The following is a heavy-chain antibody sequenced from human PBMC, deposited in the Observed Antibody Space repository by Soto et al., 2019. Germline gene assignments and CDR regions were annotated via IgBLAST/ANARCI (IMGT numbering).Heavy chain of an antibody. CDR3: GSFDY. V-gene: IGHV2-70*11. J-gene: IGHJ4*02. D-gene: IGHD3-10*01. Sequence: SGPTLVNPTQTLTLTCTFSGFSLSTSGMCVSWIRQPPGKALEWLARIDWDDDKYYSTSLKTRLTISKNTLYLQINSLRAEDTAIYYCARASGSFDYWGQGTLVTVSS. CDR2: IDWDDDK. CDR1: GFSLSTSGMC.